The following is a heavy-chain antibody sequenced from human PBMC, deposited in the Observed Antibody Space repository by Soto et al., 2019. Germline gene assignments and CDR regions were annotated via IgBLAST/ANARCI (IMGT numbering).Heavy chain of an antibody. V-gene: IGHV3-23*01. D-gene: IGHD2-2*01. Sequence: EVQLLESGGGLVQPGGSLRLSCAASGFTFSSYAMSWVRQAPGKGLEWVSGISSSGGSIYYADSVRGRFTISRDNSKNTLYLQMNSLRVEDTAVYYCAHGGTSAAVPRWGFDYWGQGILVTVSS. CDR2: ISSSGGSI. CDR1: GFTFSSYA. CDR3: AHGGTSAAVPRWGFDY. J-gene: IGHJ4*02.